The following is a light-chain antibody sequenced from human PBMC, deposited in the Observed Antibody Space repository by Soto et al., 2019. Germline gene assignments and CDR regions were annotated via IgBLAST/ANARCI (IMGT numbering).Light chain of an antibody. CDR1: SSNLGAGYD. Sequence: QSVLTQPPSVSGAPGQRVTISCIGSSSNLGAGYDAHWYQQLPGTAPKLLVYGNANRPSGVPGRFSGSKSGTSASLVINRVEAGDEADYYCQVWDSGSDLFGGGTKVTVL. CDR3: QVWDSGSDL. CDR2: GNA. J-gene: IGLJ2*01. V-gene: IGLV1-40*01.